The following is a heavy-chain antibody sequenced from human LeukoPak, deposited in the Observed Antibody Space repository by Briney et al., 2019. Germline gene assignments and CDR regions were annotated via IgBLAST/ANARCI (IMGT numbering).Heavy chain of an antibody. Sequence: PGGSLRLSCAASGFTFSSYEMNWVRQAPGKGLEWVSYISSSGSTIYYADSVKGRFTISRDNAKNSLYLQMNSLRAEDTAVYYCARDPSSFDAFDIWGQGTMVTVSS. CDR1: GFTFSSYE. D-gene: IGHD6-19*01. CDR3: ARDPSSFDAFDI. J-gene: IGHJ3*02. V-gene: IGHV3-48*03. CDR2: ISSSGSTI.